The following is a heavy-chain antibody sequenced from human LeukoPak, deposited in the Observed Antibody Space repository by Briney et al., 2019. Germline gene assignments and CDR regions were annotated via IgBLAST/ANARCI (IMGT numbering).Heavy chain of an antibody. Sequence: PSETLSLTCTVSVVTISRYSLSWIRQPPGKGLEWIGYIYYSGTTIYNPSLNSRVTISVDTSKNQFSLELTSVTAADTAVYYCAKGAESPIEPPDFYFRDTRVQGTLVTVSS. V-gene: IGHV4-59*08. CDR3: AKGAESPIEPPDFYFRDT. CDR2: IYYSGTT. J-gene: IGHJ5*02. D-gene: IGHD1-14*01. CDR1: VVTISRYS.